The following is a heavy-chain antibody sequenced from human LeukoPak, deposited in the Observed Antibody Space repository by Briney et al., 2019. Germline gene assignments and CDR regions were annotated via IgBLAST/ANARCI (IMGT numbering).Heavy chain of an antibody. CDR3: ARINYYDSSGYVDY. V-gene: IGHV5-51*01. Sequence: GESLKISCKGFGYSFTSYWIGWVRQMPGKGLERMGIIYPGDSDTRYSPSFQGQVTISADKSISTAYLQWSSLKASDTAMYYCARINYYDSSGYVDYWGQGTLVTVSS. D-gene: IGHD3-22*01. CDR2: IYPGDSDT. CDR1: GYSFTSYW. J-gene: IGHJ4*02.